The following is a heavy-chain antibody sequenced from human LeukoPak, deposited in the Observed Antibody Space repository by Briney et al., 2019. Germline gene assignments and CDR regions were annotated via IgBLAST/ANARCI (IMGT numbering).Heavy chain of an antibody. CDR3: ARTLNCSSTSCYGDY. J-gene: IGHJ4*02. V-gene: IGHV1-18*01. CDR2: ISAYNGNT. CDR1: GYTFTSYG. D-gene: IGHD2-2*01. Sequence: VKVSCKASGYTFTSYGISWVRQAPGQGLEWMGWISAYNGNTNYAQKLQGRVTMTTDTSTSTAYMELRSLRSDDTAVYYCARTLNCSSTSCYGDYWGQGTLVTVSS.